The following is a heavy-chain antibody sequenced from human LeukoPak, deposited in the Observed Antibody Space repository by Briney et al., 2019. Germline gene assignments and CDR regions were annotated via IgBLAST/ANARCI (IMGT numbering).Heavy chain of an antibody. V-gene: IGHV4-34*01. CDR2: INHSGST. D-gene: IGHD5-18*01. CDR3: ARIVGGHRLQRVFDY. CDR1: GFTFSDAW. Sequence: SGGSLRLSCAASGFTFSDAWMTWVRQPPGKGLEWIGEINHSGSTNYNPSLKSRVTISVDTSKNQFSLKLSSVTAADTAVYYCARIVGGHRLQRVFDYWGQGTLVTVSS. J-gene: IGHJ4*02.